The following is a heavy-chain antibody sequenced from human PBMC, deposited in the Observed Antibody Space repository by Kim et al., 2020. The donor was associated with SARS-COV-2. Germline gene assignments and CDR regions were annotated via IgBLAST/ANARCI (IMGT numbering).Heavy chain of an antibody. D-gene: IGHD6-19*01. CDR2: IYYSGST. CDR3: ARAPSGIAVAGTRGAFDI. CDR1: GGSISSSSYY. V-gene: IGHV4-39*07. J-gene: IGHJ3*02. Sequence: SETLSLTCTVSGGSISSSSYYWGWIRQPPGKGLEWIGSIYYSGSTYYNPSLKSRVTISVDTSKNQFSLKLSSVTAADTAVYYCARAPSGIAVAGTRGAFDIWGQGTMVTVSS.